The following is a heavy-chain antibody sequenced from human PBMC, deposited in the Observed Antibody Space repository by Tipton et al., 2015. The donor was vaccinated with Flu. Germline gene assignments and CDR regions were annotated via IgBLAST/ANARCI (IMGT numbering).Heavy chain of an antibody. J-gene: IGHJ3*02. Sequence: QLVQSGAEVRWPGDSLMIPCKATGYDFTMHVIAWVRQMPGKGLEWMGIIDPGKYDTTYSPSFQGQVTFSVDKSMNTAYLHWRRLTASDTATYFCARSFERGLDTWGQGTMVTVSS. D-gene: IGHD3-9*01. CDR1: GYDFTMHV. CDR2: IDPGKYDT. V-gene: IGHV5-51*03. CDR3: ARSFERGLDT.